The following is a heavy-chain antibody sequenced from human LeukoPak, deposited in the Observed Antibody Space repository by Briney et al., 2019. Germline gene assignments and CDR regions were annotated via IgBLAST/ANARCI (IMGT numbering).Heavy chain of an antibody. J-gene: IGHJ4*02. D-gene: IGHD6-13*01. CDR2: INPNSGGT. CDR3: ARDGSSSWYYFDY. V-gene: IGHV1-2*02. Sequence: ASVKVSCKASGYTFTSYYIHWVRQAPGQGLEWMGWINPNSGGTKYIQKFQGRVTMTRVTSISTAYMELSRLRSDDTAVYYCARDGSSSWYYFDYWGQGTLVTVSS. CDR1: GYTFTSYY.